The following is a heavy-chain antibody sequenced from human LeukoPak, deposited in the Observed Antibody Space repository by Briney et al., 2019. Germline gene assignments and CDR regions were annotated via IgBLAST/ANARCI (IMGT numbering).Heavy chain of an antibody. V-gene: IGHV3-23*01. J-gene: IGHJ6*03. D-gene: IGHD2-21*01. CDR3: AKAACGGNCYYYIDV. Sequence: PGGSLRLSCAASGFTLSSYGRSWVRQAPGKGLEGVSAIRGRGGRTYYADSVKGRFTISRDNSKNTLYLQMHTLRAEDTSVYYCAKAACGGNCYYYIDVWGKGTTVTI. CDR2: IRGRGGRT. CDR1: GFTLSSYG.